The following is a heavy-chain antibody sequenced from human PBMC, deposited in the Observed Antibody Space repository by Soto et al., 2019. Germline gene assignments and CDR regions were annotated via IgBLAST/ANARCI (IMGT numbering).Heavy chain of an antibody. CDR2: IQSDGSSP. CDR3: ARGGDPDY. D-gene: IGHD2-21*02. V-gene: IGHV3-74*01. Sequence: EVQLVESGGGLVQPGGSLRLSCVASGFTFNYYWMHWGRQAPGKGLVWVSRIQSDGSSPDYVDSVKGRLTTSRDNAKNSLYLSMNNLSAEDTAMYYCARGGDPDYWGQGNLVTVS. J-gene: IGHJ4*02. CDR1: GFTFNYYW.